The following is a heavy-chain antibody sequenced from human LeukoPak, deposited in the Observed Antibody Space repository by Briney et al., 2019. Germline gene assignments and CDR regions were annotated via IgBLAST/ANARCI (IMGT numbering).Heavy chain of an antibody. Sequence: PGASVKVSCKASGYTFTSYGISWVRQAPGQGLEWMGWISAYNGNTNYAQKLQGRVTMTTDTSTSTAYMELRSLRSDDTAVYYCARVGDGDIVVVVAAIEDRYGMDVWGQGTTVTVSS. D-gene: IGHD2-15*01. J-gene: IGHJ6*02. CDR1: GYTFTSYG. CDR2: ISAYNGNT. CDR3: ARVGDGDIVVVVAAIEDRYGMDV. V-gene: IGHV1-18*01.